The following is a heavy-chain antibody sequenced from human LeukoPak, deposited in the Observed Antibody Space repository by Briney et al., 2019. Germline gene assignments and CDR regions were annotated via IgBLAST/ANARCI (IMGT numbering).Heavy chain of an antibody. J-gene: IGHJ6*02. Sequence: ASVKVSCKASGYTFTGYYMHWVRQAPGQGLEWMGGINPNSGCTNYAQKFQGRVTMTRDTSISTAYMGLSRLRSDDTAVYYCARWLRSSLYGMDVWGQGTTVTVSS. CDR1: GYTFTGYY. D-gene: IGHD5-12*01. CDR3: ARWLRSSLYGMDV. V-gene: IGHV1-2*02. CDR2: INPNSGCT.